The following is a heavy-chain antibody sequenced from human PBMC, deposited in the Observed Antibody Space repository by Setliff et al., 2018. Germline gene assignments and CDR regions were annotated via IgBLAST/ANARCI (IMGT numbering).Heavy chain of an antibody. CDR3: AKEHVVISYVSNTHQHYGMDV. Sequence: PSETLSLTCTVSGASLRSGSYYCSWIRQPAGKGLEWIGRIYTSGATTYSPSLKSRVSISADTSKNLLSLTLKSVTAADTAVYYCAKEHVVISYVSNTHQHYGMDVWGQGTTVTVSS. CDR1: GASLRSGSYY. D-gene: IGHD2-21*01. V-gene: IGHV4-61*02. J-gene: IGHJ6*02. CDR2: IYTSGAT.